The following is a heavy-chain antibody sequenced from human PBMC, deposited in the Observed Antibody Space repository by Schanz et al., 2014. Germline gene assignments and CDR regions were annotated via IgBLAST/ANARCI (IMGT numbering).Heavy chain of an antibody. D-gene: IGHD1-26*01. CDR3: ARDRDQWDGNYLDY. CDR1: GFTFTTYA. V-gene: IGHV3-23*04. CDR2: ISPTGSST. J-gene: IGHJ4*02. Sequence: EVQLVESGGGLVKPGGSLRLSCTASGFTFTTYAMTWVRQAPGKGLEWVSNISPTGSSTYYADSVKGRFTISRDNSKNTLYLQMNSLTSDDSAVYYCARDRDQWDGNYLDYWGQGTLVTVSS.